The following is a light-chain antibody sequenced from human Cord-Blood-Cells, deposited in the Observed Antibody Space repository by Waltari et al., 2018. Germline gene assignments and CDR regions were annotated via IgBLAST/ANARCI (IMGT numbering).Light chain of an antibody. Sequence: DIQMTQSPSSLSASVGDRVTITCRASQSISSYLNWYQQKPGKATKRLIYVAASLQSGVPARLSGSGSGTDFTLTISSLQPEDFATYYCQQSYSTPQTFGQGTKVEIK. CDR2: VAA. CDR3: QQSYSTPQT. V-gene: IGKV1-39*01. J-gene: IGKJ1*01. CDR1: QSISSY.